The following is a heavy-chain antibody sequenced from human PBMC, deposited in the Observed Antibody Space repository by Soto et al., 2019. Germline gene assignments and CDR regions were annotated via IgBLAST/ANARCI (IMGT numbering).Heavy chain of an antibody. CDR3: VRGTDTASYPKY. J-gene: IGHJ4*02. V-gene: IGHV3-53*01. CDR2: IYSVDST. D-gene: IGHD5-18*01. Sequence: EVQLVESGGGLIQPGGSLRLSCAASGFTVSNYRMSWVRQAPGKGLEWVSVIYSVDSTYYADSVKGRFTISRDNSKNMLYLQMNSLRADDTAVYYYVRGTDTASYPKYWGQGTLVTVSS. CDR1: GFTVSNYR.